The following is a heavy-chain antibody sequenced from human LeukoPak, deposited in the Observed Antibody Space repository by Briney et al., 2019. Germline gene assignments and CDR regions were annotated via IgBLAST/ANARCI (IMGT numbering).Heavy chain of an antibody. CDR2: SNPNSGGT. CDR3: ARDNHSSSPGGYYYYYMDV. V-gene: IGHV1-2*02. D-gene: IGHD6-6*01. CDR1: GYTFTGYY. J-gene: IGHJ6*03. Sequence: GSSGKVSCKATGYTFTGYYIHWVRQAPGQGLEWMGWSNPNSGGTNYAQKVQCRITMTRDTSISKAYLELTRLRSDDTAVYYCARDNHSSSPGGYYYYYMDVWGKGATVTVSS.